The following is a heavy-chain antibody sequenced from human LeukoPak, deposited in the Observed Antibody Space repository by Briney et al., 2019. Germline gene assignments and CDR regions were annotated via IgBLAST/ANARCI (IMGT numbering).Heavy chain of an antibody. J-gene: IGHJ4*02. CDR1: GFTVSSNY. Sequence: QAGGSLRLSCAASGFTVSSNYMTWVRQAPGKGLEWVPVIYSDGSTFYADSVKGRFTISRDNSKNTLYLQMDSLRPEDTAVYYCTNLPTYWGQGTLVTVSS. CDR3: TNLPTY. CDR2: IYSDGST. V-gene: IGHV3-66*02.